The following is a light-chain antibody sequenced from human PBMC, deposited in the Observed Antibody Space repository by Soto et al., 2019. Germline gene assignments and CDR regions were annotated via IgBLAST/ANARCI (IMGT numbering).Light chain of an antibody. Sequence: QSVLTQPPSVSAAPGQKVAISCSGSRSNIGNNYVSWYQHPAGTVPKLLIYDNDKRPSGIPDRFSGSKSGTAATLGITGLQTGDEADYYCATWDDSLSAAVFGPGTKVTVL. CDR2: DND. J-gene: IGLJ1*01. CDR1: RSNIGNNY. V-gene: IGLV1-51*01. CDR3: ATWDDSLSAAV.